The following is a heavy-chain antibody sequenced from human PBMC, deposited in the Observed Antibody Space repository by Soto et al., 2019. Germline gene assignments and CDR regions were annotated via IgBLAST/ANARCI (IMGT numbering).Heavy chain of an antibody. J-gene: IGHJ6*02. Sequence: SVKVSCKASGGTFSSYAISWVRQAPGQGLEWMGGIIPIFGTANYAQKFQGRVTITADESTSTAYMELSSLRSEDTAVYYCVVGYSSSSAHYYYGMDVWGQGTTVTVSS. CDR3: VVGYSSSSAHYYYGMDV. CDR2: IIPIFGTA. V-gene: IGHV1-69*13. CDR1: GGTFSSYA. D-gene: IGHD6-6*01.